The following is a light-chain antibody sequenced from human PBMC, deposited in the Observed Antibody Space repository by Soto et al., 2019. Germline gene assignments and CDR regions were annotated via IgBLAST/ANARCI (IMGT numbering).Light chain of an antibody. CDR3: QQSYSTPT. Sequence: DLQRTQSPSSLSASVGNRVTITCRASQAIGTDLGWYHQKPGKAPKLLIYAASSLQTGVPSRFSGSGSGTDFTLTISSLEPEDFATYYCQQSYSTPTFGQGTKVDIK. J-gene: IGKJ2*01. CDR1: QAIGTD. V-gene: IGKV1-39*01. CDR2: AAS.